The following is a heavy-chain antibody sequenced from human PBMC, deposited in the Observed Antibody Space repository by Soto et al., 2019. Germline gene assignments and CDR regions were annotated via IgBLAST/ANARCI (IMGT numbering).Heavy chain of an antibody. D-gene: IGHD2-21*02. CDR1: GGSIISYY. V-gene: IGHV4-59*01. CDR2: IYYSGST. Sequence: PSETLSLTCTFSGGSIISYYWSWIRQPPGKGLEWIGYIYYSGSTNYNPSLKSRVTISVDTSKNQFSLKLSSVTAADTAVYYCARAYCGGDCYYDAFDIWGQGTMVTVSS. CDR3: ARAYCGGDCYYDAFDI. J-gene: IGHJ3*02.